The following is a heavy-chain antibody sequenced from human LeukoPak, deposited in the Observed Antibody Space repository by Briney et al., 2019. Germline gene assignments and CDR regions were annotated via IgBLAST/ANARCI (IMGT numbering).Heavy chain of an antibody. CDR1: GFTFSSLT. Sequence: PGGSLRLSCAASGFTFSSLTMNWVRQAAGKGLEWVSYISSSSSRIYYADSVKGRFTVTRDNAKNSMYLQMNSLRDEDTAVYYCARGLPYCGGDCFRALDYWGQGTLVTVSS. J-gene: IGHJ4*02. V-gene: IGHV3-48*02. D-gene: IGHD2-21*02. CDR2: ISSSSSRI. CDR3: ARGLPYCGGDCFRALDY.